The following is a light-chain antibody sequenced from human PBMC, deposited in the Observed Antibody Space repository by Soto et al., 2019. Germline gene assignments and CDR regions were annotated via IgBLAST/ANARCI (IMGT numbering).Light chain of an antibody. CDR2: EVS. V-gene: IGLV2-14*01. Sequence: QSVLTQPASVSGSPGQSITISCTGTSSDVGGHNYVSWYQQHPGKAPKLMIYEVSHRPSGVSNRFSGSKSGNTASLTISGLQAEDGADYFCCSYAGSYTLVFGGGTKVTVL. CDR1: SSDVGGHNY. CDR3: CSYAGSYTLV. J-gene: IGLJ2*01.